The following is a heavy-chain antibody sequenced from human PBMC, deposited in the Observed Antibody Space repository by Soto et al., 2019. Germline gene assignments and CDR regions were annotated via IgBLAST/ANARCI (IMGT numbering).Heavy chain of an antibody. CDR1: GFTFSSYP. CDR3: AFNSGSGSYYFDY. Sequence: EVQLLESGGGLVQPGGSLRLSCAASGFTFSSYPLWWVRQAPGKGRECVPAISGGGETTNYADSVKARFTISRDNSKNTLYLQMNSLRAEDTAVYYCAFNSGSGSYYFDYWGQGTLVTVSS. V-gene: IGHV3-23*01. J-gene: IGHJ4*02. CDR2: ISGGGETT. D-gene: IGHD3-10*01.